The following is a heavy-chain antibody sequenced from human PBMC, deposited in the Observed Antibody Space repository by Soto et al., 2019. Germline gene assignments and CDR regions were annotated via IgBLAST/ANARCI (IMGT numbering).Heavy chain of an antibody. J-gene: IGHJ6*02. V-gene: IGHV3-30*03. CDR3: ATGLLRPGRAYGRDV. CDR1: GFTFSSYG. Sequence: QVQLVESGGGVVQPGRSLRLSCAASGFTFSSYGMHWVRQAPGKGLEWVAVISYDGSNKYYADAVKGRFTISRDNPKNTLYRQMDRLRAEDTPVYDCATGLLRPGRAYGRDVWGQGTTVTVS. CDR2: ISYDGSNK.